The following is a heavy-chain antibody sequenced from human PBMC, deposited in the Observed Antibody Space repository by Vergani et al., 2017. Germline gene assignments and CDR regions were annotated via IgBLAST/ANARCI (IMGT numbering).Heavy chain of an antibody. CDR1: GGTFSSYT. Sequence: QVQLVHSGAEVKKPGSSVKVSCKASGGTFSSYTISWVRQAPGQGLEWMGRIIPILGIANYAQKFQGRVTITADKSTSTAYMELSSLRSEDTAVYYCAIQDYYDSSGYYYQVDYWGQGTLVTVSS. CDR3: AIQDYYDSSGYYYQVDY. CDR2: IIPILGIA. D-gene: IGHD3-22*01. V-gene: IGHV1-69*02. J-gene: IGHJ4*02.